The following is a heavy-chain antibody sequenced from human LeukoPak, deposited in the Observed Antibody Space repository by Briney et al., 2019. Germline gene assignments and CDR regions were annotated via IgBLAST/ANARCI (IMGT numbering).Heavy chain of an antibody. CDR3: ARAGLDYYYGMDV. V-gene: IGHV4-59*01. J-gene: IGHJ6*02. CDR2: IYYSGST. Sequence: SETLSLTCTVSGGSISSYYWSWIRQPPGKGLEWIGYIYYSGSTNYNPSLRSRVTISVDTSKNQFSLKLSSVTAADTAVYYCARAGLDYYYGMDVWGQGTTVTVSS. CDR1: GGSISSYY.